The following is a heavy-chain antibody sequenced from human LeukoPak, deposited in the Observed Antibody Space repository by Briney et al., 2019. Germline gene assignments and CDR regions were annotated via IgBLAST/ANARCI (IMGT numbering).Heavy chain of an antibody. J-gene: IGHJ3*02. Sequence: GSLRLSCAASGFTLSSYAISWVRQAPGKGLEWIGEINHSGSTNYNPSLKSRVTISVDTSKNQFSLKLSSVTAADTAVYYCARTKAAMVQVHYAFDIWGQGTMVTVSS. D-gene: IGHD3-10*01. CDR2: INHSGST. CDR3: ARTKAAMVQVHYAFDI. V-gene: IGHV4-34*01. CDR1: GFTLSSYA.